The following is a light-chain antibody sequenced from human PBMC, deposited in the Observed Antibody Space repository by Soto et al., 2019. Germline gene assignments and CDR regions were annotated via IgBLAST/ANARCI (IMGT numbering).Light chain of an antibody. CDR1: QSVGSTF. J-gene: IGKJ1*01. V-gene: IGKV3-20*01. CDR2: GVS. Sequence: EIVLTQSPGTLSLSPGERATLSCRASQSVGSTFLAWYQQKPGQAPRLLIYGVSTRATGIPDRFSGSWSGTDFTLSISGLEPEDFAVYYCGQFVSSPPRTFGQGTKVEIK. CDR3: GQFVSSPPRT.